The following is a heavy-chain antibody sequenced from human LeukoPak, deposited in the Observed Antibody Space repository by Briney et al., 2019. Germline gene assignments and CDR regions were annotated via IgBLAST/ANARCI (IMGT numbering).Heavy chain of an antibody. CDR2: IYYSGST. J-gene: IGHJ4*02. CDR3: ARDSGDYGGNGFDY. D-gene: IGHD4-17*01. Sequence: SETLSLTCTVSGGSISSYYWSWIRQPPGKGLEWIGHIYYSGSTNYNPSLKSRVTISVDTSKNQFSLKLSSVTAADTAVYYCARDSGDYGGNGFDYWGQGTLVTVSS. V-gene: IGHV4-59*01. CDR1: GGSISSYY.